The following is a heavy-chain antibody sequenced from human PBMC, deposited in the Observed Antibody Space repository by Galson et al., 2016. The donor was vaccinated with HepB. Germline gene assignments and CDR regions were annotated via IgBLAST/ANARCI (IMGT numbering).Heavy chain of an antibody. J-gene: IGHJ3*01. CDR1: RDSINSDGYY. CDR2: INHRGST. V-gene: IGHV4-30-4*01. Sequence: TLSLTCSVSRDSINSDGYYWSWIRQPPGKGLEWIGHINHRGSTHYNPSLQSRLTISLDTSKNQFSLSLQSVTATDSPVYYCARDWTQQLADFDAFDVWGQGTLVTVSS. CDR3: ARDWTQQLADFDAFDV. D-gene: IGHD6-13*01.